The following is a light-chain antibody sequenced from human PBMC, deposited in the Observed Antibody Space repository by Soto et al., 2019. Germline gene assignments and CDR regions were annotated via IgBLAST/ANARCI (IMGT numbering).Light chain of an antibody. CDR2: DVT. J-gene: IGLJ1*01. CDR3: SSYRASSTTHYV. V-gene: IGLV2-14*03. Sequence: QSALTQPASLSGSPGQSITISCTGTSSDVGGYNYVSWYQQHPGKAPKLIIYDVTNRPSGVSNRFFGSKSGNTASLTISGLQAEDEAEYYCSSYRASSTTHYVFGTGTKLTVL. CDR1: SSDVGGYNY.